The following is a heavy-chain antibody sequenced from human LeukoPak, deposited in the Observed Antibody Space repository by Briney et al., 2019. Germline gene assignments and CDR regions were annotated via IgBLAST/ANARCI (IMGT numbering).Heavy chain of an antibody. V-gene: IGHV4-4*02. CDR1: GGSINSNNW. Sequence: SETLSLTCAVSGGSINSNNWWSWVRQPPGKGLEWIGEIYRTGSTNYNPSLKSRVTISVDRSKNQFSLKLSSVTAADTAVYYCARVLGSGNYYYYFDYWGQGTLVTVSS. CDR3: ARVLGSGNYYYYFDY. J-gene: IGHJ4*02. CDR2: IYRTGST. D-gene: IGHD3-10*01.